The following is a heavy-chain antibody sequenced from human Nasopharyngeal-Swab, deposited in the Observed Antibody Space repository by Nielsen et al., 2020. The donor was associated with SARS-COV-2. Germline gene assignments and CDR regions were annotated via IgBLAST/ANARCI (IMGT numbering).Heavy chain of an antibody. J-gene: IGHJ5*02. CDR3: ARSMVRGVKGPFDP. Sequence: LSLTCAASGFTFSSYGMHWVRQAPGKGLEWVAVIWYDGSNKYYADSVKGRFTISRDNSKNTLYLQMNSLRAEDTVVYYCARSMVRGVKGPFDPWGQGTLVTVSS. CDR1: GFTFSSYG. V-gene: IGHV3-33*01. D-gene: IGHD3-10*01. CDR2: IWYDGSNK.